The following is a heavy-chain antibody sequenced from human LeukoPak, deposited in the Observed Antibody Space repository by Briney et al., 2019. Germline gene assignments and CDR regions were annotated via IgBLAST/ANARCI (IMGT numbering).Heavy chain of an antibody. CDR3: AGDYDILTGYAPYYYYGMDV. Sequence: GGSLRLSRAASGFTFSSYSMNWVRQAPGKGLEWVSSISSSSSYIYYADSVKGRFTISRDNAKNSLYLQMNSLRAEDTAVYYCAGDYDILTGYAPYYYYGMDVWGKGTTVTVSS. V-gene: IGHV3-21*01. D-gene: IGHD3-9*01. CDR1: GFTFSSYS. J-gene: IGHJ6*04. CDR2: ISSSSSYI.